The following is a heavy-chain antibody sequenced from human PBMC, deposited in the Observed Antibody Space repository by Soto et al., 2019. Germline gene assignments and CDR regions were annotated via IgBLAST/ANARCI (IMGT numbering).Heavy chain of an antibody. CDR2: IIPILGIA. J-gene: IGHJ4*02. CDR3: ARDTDIVPPQGFAY. V-gene: IGHV1-69*08. CDR1: GGTFSSYT. Sequence: QVQLVQSGAEVKKPGSSVKVSCKASGGTFSSYTISWVRQAPGQGLEWMGRIIPILGIANYAQKFQGRVTITADKSTSTAYMELSSLRSEDTPVYYCARDTDIVPPQGFAYWGQGTLVTVSS. D-gene: IGHD5-12*01.